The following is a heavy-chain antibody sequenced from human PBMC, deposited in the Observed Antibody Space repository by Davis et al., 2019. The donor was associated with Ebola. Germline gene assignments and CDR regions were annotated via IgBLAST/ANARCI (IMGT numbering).Heavy chain of an antibody. V-gene: IGHV3-33*01. J-gene: IGHJ4*02. CDR1: GFTFSSYG. D-gene: IGHD3-3*01. CDR3: ARDPGWSGSFDY. CDR2: IWYDGSNK. Sequence: PGGSLRLSCAASGFTFSSYGMHWVRQAPGKGLEWVAVIWYDGSNKYYADSVRGRFTISRDNSKNTLYLQMNSLRAEDTAVYYCARDPGWSGSFDYWGQGTLVTVSS.